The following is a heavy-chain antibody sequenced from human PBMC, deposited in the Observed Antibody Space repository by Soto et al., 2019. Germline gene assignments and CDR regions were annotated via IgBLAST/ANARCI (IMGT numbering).Heavy chain of an antibody. D-gene: IGHD2-2*01. CDR2: IIPILGIA. CDR3: ACRYCSSTSTGNDAFDI. Sequence: GASVKVSCKASGGTFSSYTISWVRQAPGQGLEWMGRIIPILGIANYAQKFQGRVTITADKSTSTAYMELSSLRSEDTAVYYCACRYCSSTSTGNDAFDIWGQGTMVNVSS. CDR1: GGTFSSYT. J-gene: IGHJ3*02. V-gene: IGHV1-69*02.